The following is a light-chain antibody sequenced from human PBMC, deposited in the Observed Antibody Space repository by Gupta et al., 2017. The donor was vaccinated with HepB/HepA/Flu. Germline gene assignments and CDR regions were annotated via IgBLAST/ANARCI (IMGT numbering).Light chain of an antibody. CDR2: DAS. J-gene: IGKJ5*01. CDR3: QQNSNWPAIT. CDR1: QTVSSY. V-gene: IGKV3-11*01. Sequence: EIVLTQSPATLSLSPGERATLSCRASQTVSSYLAWYQQKPGQAPRLLIYDASNRATGIPARFSGSGCGTDVTLTISSLEPEDFAVYYCQQNSNWPAITFGQGTRLEIK.